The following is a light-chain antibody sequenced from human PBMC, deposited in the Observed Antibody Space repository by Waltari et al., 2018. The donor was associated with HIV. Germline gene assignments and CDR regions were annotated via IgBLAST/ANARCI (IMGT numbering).Light chain of an antibody. Sequence: DIVMTQSPDSLAVSLGERATINCTSSPSVLYSSNNKNYLAWYQQKQGQSPKLLIYWASTREFGVPDRFSGSGSGTDFTLTISSLQAEDVAVYYCQQYYSTPLTFGGGTKVEIK. J-gene: IGKJ4*01. V-gene: IGKV4-1*01. CDR2: WAS. CDR1: PSVLYSSNNKNY. CDR3: QQYYSTPLT.